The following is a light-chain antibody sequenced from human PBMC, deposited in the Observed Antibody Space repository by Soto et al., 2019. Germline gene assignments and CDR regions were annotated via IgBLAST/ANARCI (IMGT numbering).Light chain of an antibody. J-gene: IGKJ1*01. CDR3: QQFNVLPWT. CDR1: QSIDSSF. CDR2: GPS. Sequence: VLTQSPGTLSLSPGDRATLYCRASQSIDSSFFAWYQQKSGQPPRLLFYGPSRRATGLPARFSGSGSGTDFALTIDELGPEDFAIYYCQQFNVLPWTFGTGTKVEFK. V-gene: IGKV3-20*01.